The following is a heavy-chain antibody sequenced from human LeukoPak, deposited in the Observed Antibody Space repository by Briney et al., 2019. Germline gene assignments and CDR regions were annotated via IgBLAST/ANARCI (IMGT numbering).Heavy chain of an antibody. CDR2: IYPGDSDT. J-gene: IGHJ4*02. D-gene: IGHD6-13*01. CDR3: ARHRSSISWYQAGDY. CDR1: GYNFTNYW. V-gene: IGHV5-51*01. Sequence: GESLKISCKGSGYNFTNYWIGWVRQMPGKGLEWMGIIYPGDSDTRYSPSFQGQVTISADKSISTAYLQWSSLKASDTAMYYCARHRSSISWYQAGDYWGQGTLVTVSS.